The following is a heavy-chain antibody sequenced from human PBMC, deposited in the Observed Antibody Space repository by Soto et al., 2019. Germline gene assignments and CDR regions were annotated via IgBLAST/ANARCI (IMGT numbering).Heavy chain of an antibody. CDR2: INHSGST. J-gene: IGHJ4*02. D-gene: IGHD5-18*01. Sequence: SETLSLTCAVYGGSFSGYYWSWIRQPPGKGLEWIGEINHSGSTNYNPSLKSRVTISVDTSKNQFSLKLSSVTAADTAVYYCARGKRQLWLVDYWGQGTLVTVSS. CDR3: ARGKRQLWLVDY. CDR1: GGSFSGYY. V-gene: IGHV4-34*01.